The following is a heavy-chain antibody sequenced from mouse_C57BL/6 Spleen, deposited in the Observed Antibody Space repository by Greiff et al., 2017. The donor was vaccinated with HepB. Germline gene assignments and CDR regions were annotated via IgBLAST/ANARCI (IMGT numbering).Heavy chain of an antibody. CDR2: IDPETGGT. CDR1: GYTFTDYE. D-gene: IGHD2-4*01. V-gene: IGHV1-15*01. J-gene: IGHJ4*01. Sequence: VQLQQSGAELVRPGASVTLSCKASGYTFTDYEMHWVKQTPVHGLEWIGAIDPETGGTAYNQKFKGKAILTADKSSSTAYMELRSLTSEDSAVYYCTRRGDYDEGDAMDYWGQGTSVTVSS. CDR3: TRRGDYDEGDAMDY.